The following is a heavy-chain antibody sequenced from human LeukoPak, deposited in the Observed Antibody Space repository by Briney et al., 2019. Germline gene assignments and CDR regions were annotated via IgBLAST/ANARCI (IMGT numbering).Heavy chain of an antibody. V-gene: IGHV4-38-2*01. J-gene: IGHJ4*02. CDR2: IHHSGAT. CDR3: AVSFGGYDAGFY. D-gene: IGHD3-3*01. Sequence: SSETLSLTCDVSGYSITNGYYWGWIRQPPGKGLQWIGSIHHSGATSYNPSLKTRVTTSVDTSKNQFPLRLSSVTAADTAVYFCAVSFGGYDAGFYWGQGTLVTVSS. CDR1: GYSITNGYY.